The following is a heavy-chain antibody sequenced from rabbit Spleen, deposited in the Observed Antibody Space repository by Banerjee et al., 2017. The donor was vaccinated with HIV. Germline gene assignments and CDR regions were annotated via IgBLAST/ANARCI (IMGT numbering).Heavy chain of an antibody. CDR1: GFSFSSGYD. CDR2: IYAGSGGTA. CDR3: ASDTGSRFSSYCMDL. J-gene: IGHJ6*01. V-gene: IGHV1S40*01. D-gene: IGHD4-2*01. Sequence: QSLEESGGGMVKPGASLTLTCTASGFSFSSGYDMCWVRQAPGKGLEWIASIYAGSGGTAYCATWAKGRFTISKTSSTMETLQMSSLTVADSSSYCCASDTGSRFSSYCMDLWGQGTLVTVS.